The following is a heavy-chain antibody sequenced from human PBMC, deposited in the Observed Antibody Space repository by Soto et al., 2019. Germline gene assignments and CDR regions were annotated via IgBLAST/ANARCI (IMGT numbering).Heavy chain of an antibody. J-gene: IGHJ4*02. V-gene: IGHV4-31*03. D-gene: IGHD1-1*01. Sequence: QVQLQQSGPGLVKPSQTLSLTCTVSGDSVNSGRYYWHWIRQLPGKGLEWIGYIFYSGTTYYNPSLMSRVTISLDTSKNDLSLKLTSVTVADTAVYFCARGGLRVTGTYDSWGQGTLVTVSS. CDR3: ARGGLRVTGTYDS. CDR1: GDSVNSGRYY. CDR2: IFYSGTT.